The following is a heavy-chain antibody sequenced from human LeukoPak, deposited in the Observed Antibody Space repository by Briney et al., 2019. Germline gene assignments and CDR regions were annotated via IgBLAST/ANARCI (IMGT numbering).Heavy chain of an antibody. D-gene: IGHD5-12*01. CDR3: AKTHGGYDYGYYYYYGMDV. V-gene: IGHV3-23*01. CDR2: ISGSGGST. J-gene: IGHJ6*02. CDR1: GFTFSSNA. Sequence: GGSLRLSCAASGFTFSSNAMSWVRPAPGEGLEWVSAISGSGGSTYYADSAKGPFTISRDNSKNTLYLQMNSLRAEDTAVYYCAKTHGGYDYGYYYYYGMDVWGQGTTVTVSS.